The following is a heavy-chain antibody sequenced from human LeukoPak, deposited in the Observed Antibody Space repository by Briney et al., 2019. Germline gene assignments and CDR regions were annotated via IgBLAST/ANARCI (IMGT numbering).Heavy chain of an antibody. CDR3: ARGRWSAVAGTIYDY. Sequence: SETLSLTCTVSGGSISSYYWSWLRQPPGKGLEWIGYIYYSGSTNYNPSLKSRVTISVDTSKNQFSLKLSSVTAADTAVYYCARGRWSAVAGTIYDYWGQGTLVTVSS. J-gene: IGHJ4*02. D-gene: IGHD6-19*01. CDR2: IYYSGST. V-gene: IGHV4-59*01. CDR1: GGSISSYY.